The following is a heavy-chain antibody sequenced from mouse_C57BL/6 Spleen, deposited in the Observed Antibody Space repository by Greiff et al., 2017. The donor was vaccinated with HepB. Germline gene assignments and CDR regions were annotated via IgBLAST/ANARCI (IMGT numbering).Heavy chain of an antibody. J-gene: IGHJ1*03. V-gene: IGHV1-50*01. Sequence: QVQLQQPGAELVKPGASVKLSCKASGYTFTSYWMQWVKQRPGQGLEWIGEIDPSDSYTNYNQKFKGKATLTVDTSSSTAYMQLSSLTSEDSAVYYCARVASYGNYWYFDVWGTGTTVTVSS. D-gene: IGHD2-10*01. CDR2: IDPSDSYT. CDR3: ARVASYGNYWYFDV. CDR1: GYTFTSYW.